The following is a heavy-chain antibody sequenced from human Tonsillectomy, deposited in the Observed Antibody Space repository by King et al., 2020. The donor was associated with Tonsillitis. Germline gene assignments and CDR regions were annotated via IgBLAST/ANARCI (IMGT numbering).Heavy chain of an antibody. J-gene: IGHJ4*02. V-gene: IGHV4-34*01. D-gene: IGHD1-26*01. CDR3: AKVPKGYSGRFDY. CDR1: GASFSGYY. Sequence: VQLQQWGAGLVKPSETLSLTCAVSGASFSGYYWSWIRQPPGKRLEWIGEINHSGSTKYNPSLKSRVTFSVDTSKNQFSLNLTSVTAADTAVYYCAKVPKGYSGRFDYWGQGTLVTVSS. CDR2: INHSGST.